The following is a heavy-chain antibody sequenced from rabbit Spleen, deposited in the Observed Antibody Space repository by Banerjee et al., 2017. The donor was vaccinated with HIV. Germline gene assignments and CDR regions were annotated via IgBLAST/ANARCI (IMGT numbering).Heavy chain of an antibody. V-gene: IGHV1S45*01. CDR2: INAVTGKA. CDR3: ARDRIVGDVGYAYEL. D-gene: IGHD6-1*01. CDR1: GFSFSNKAV. J-gene: IGHJ4*01. Sequence: QEQLVESGGGLVRPEGSLKLSCTASGFSFSNKAVMCWVRQAPGKGLQWIASINAVTGKAVYATWAKGRFTISKTSSTTVSLQMTSLTAADTATYFCARDRIVGDVGYAYELWGPCTLVTVS.